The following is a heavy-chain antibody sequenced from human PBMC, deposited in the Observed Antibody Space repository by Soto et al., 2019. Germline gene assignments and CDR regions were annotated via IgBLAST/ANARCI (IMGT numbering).Heavy chain of an antibody. D-gene: IGHD5-12*01. CDR1: GFTFSSYG. V-gene: IGHV3-30*18. Sequence: QVQLVESGGGVVQPGRSLRLSCAASGFTFSSYGMHWVRQAPGKGLEWVAVISYDGSNKYYADSVKGRFTISRDNSKNTLYLQMNSLRAEDTAVYYCAKSSSGYDSRFYYYYGMDVWGQGTTVTVSS. J-gene: IGHJ6*02. CDR3: AKSSSGYDSRFYYYYGMDV. CDR2: ISYDGSNK.